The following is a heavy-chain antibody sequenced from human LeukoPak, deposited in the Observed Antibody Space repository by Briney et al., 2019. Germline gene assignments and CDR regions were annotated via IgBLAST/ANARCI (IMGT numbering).Heavy chain of an antibody. Sequence: PGGSLRLSCAASGFTFSSYAMSWVRQAPGKGLEWVSGISGSGDNTYYPASVKGRFTISRDNSKHTMYLQMNSLRADDTGVYYCAKGGLVHRFDPWGQGTLVTVSS. CDR2: ISGSGDNT. CDR3: AKGGLVHRFDP. V-gene: IGHV3-23*01. J-gene: IGHJ5*02. CDR1: GFTFSSYA.